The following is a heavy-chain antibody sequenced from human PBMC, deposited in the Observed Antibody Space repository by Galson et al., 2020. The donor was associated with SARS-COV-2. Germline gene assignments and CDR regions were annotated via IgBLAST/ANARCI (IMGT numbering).Heavy chain of an antibody. CDR2: IYPGDSDT. Sequence: KIGESLKISCKCSGYSFTSYWIGWVRQMPGKGLEWMGLIYPGDSDTRYSPSFQGQVTISADKSISTAYLQWSSLKASDTAMYYCARMDGYYDSSGYYYFDYWGQGTLVTVSS. V-gene: IGHV5-51*01. CDR1: GYSFTSYW. CDR3: ARMDGYYDSSGYYYFDY. J-gene: IGHJ4*02. D-gene: IGHD3-22*01.